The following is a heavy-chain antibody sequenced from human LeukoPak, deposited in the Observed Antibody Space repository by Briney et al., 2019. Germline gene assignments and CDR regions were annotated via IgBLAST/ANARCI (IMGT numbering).Heavy chain of an antibody. CDR3: TRGTREPDF. V-gene: IGHV4-59*02. Sequence: SETLSLTCTVSGDSVSHYYWNWIRQPPRKALELIGYISNNGDSNYNPSLKSRVTMSLDTSKNQLSLRLTSVTAADTAVYFCTRGTREPDFWGQGTLVTVSS. CDR1: GDSVSHYY. D-gene: IGHD5-24*01. CDR2: ISNNGDS. J-gene: IGHJ4*02.